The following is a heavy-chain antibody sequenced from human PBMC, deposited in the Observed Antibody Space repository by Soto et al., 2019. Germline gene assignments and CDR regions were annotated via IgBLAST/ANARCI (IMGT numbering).Heavy chain of an antibody. D-gene: IGHD3-16*01. Sequence: QVQLVQSGDEVKKPGASVKVSGKASGYIFVNYGIAWVRQAPGQGLEWMGWISPYTGNTHSATKIQGRLTMPTDAAASTAYMDLGGLTSDDTAVYYCVMVDNYVTPTPQDVWGQGTTVTVSS. CDR3: VMVDNYVTPTPQDV. CDR1: GYIFVNYG. CDR2: ISPYTGNT. J-gene: IGHJ6*02. V-gene: IGHV1-18*01.